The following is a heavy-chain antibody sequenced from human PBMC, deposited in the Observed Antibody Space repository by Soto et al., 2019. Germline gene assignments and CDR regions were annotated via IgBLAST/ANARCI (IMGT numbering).Heavy chain of an antibody. V-gene: IGHV4-4*07. CDR2: LNIAGTI. Sequence: TLSLTCSVSGASISSFNWNWVRQPAGKGPEWVGRLNIAGTINYNPSLKSRITMSMDTSKNQISLHLRSVTAADTAIYYCARDRGEYTSSWFWYFSHWGHGTLVTVSS. CDR1: GASISSFN. CDR3: ARDRGEYTSSWFWYFSH. D-gene: IGHD6-13*01. J-gene: IGHJ2*01.